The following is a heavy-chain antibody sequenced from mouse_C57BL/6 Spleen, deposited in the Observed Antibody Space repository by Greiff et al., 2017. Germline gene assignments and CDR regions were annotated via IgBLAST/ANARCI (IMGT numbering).Heavy chain of an antibody. Sequence: EVMLVESGAELVRPGASVKLSCTASGFNIKDYYMHWVKQRPEQGLEWIGRIDPGDGDTEYAPKFQGKATMTADPSSNTAYLQLSSLTSEDTAVYYGTPTGTGRYFDVWGTGTTVTVSS. D-gene: IGHD4-1*01. V-gene: IGHV14-1*01. J-gene: IGHJ1*03. CDR2: IDPGDGDT. CDR1: GFNIKDYY. CDR3: TPTGTGRYFDV.